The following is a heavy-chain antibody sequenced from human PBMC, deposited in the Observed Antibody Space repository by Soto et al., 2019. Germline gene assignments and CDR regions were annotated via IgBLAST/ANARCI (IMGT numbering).Heavy chain of an antibody. CDR2: ISGSGGST. D-gene: IGHD6-19*01. CDR1: GFTFSSYA. CDR3: ASRSSGWYFDY. Sequence: GGSLRLSCAASGFTFSSYAMNWVRQAPGKGLEWVSVISGSGGSTYYADSVKGRFTISRDNSKNTLYLQMNSLRVEDTAVYYCASRSSGWYFDYWGRGTLVTVSS. V-gene: IGHV3-23*01. J-gene: IGHJ4*02.